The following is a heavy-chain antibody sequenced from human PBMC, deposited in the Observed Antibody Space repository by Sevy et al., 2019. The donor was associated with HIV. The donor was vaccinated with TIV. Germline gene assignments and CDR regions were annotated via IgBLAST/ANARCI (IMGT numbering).Heavy chain of an antibody. CDR1: GGSISSYY. CDR3: ARVSSSARYYYYYMDV. Sequence: SETLSLTCTVSGGSISSYYWSWIRQPPGKGLEWIGYIYYSGSTNYNPSLKSRVTISVDTSKNQFSLKLSSVTAADTAVYYCARVSSSARYYYYYMDVWGKGTTVTVSS. V-gene: IGHV4-59*01. D-gene: IGHD6-6*01. J-gene: IGHJ6*03. CDR2: IYYSGST.